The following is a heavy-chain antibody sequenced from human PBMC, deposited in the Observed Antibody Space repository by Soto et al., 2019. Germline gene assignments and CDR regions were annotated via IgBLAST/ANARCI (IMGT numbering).Heavy chain of an antibody. J-gene: IGHJ4*02. CDR3: ARLTGITGDFDY. D-gene: IGHD7-27*01. V-gene: IGHV4-59*08. CDR1: GDSITTYY. Sequence: QVQLQESGPGLVKPSETLSLTCTVSGDSITTYYWSWIRQPPGKGLEWIGYIHHSGSTNYNPSLKSRVTISVDTSKNQFSLKVSSVTAADTAVYYCARLTGITGDFDYWGQGTLVTVSS. CDR2: IHHSGST.